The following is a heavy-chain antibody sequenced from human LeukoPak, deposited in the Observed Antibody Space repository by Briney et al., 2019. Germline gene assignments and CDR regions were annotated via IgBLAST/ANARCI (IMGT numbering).Heavy chain of an antibody. Sequence: GGSLRISCAGSGFTFGGYWMSWVRQAPGKGPEWVANMDQDGSEINYLDSVKGRFTISRDNAKNALYLWMNSLRADDTAVYYCARDRSYSTFDSWGQGVLVTVSS. D-gene: IGHD3-10*01. V-gene: IGHV3-7*01. CDR2: MDQDGSEI. CDR3: ARDRSYSTFDS. CDR1: GFTFGGYW. J-gene: IGHJ4*02.